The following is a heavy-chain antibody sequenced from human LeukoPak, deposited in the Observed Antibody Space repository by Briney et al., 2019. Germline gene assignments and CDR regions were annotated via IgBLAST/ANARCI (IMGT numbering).Heavy chain of an antibody. J-gene: IGHJ3*02. CDR1: VGTFSSYA. V-gene: IGHV1-69*13. CDR2: IIPNFCTA. D-gene: IGHD3-16*01. Sequence: PSVKVSCKSSVGTFSSYAISWVRQPPGQGLEWMGVIIPNFCTANYAHKFQGRVTITADESTSTDYRELSSLRSEDTAVYYCARCARLGLGEQFTDDFDIWGQGTMVTVSS. CDR3: ARCARLGLGEQFTDDFDI.